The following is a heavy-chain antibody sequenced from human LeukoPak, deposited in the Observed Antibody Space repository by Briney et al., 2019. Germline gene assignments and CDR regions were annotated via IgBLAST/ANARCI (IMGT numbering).Heavy chain of an antibody. J-gene: IGHJ6*03. Sequence: PGGSLRLSSAASGFTFSTYNMNWVRQAPGKGLEWVSSITSTSSYMYYADSVKGRFTISRDNAQNSLYLHMSSLRAEDTAVYYCARDPYSGGYGDDYYYYMDVWGKGTTVTISS. V-gene: IGHV3-21*01. CDR1: GFTFSTYN. CDR2: ITSTSSYM. D-gene: IGHD1-26*01. CDR3: ARDPYSGGYGDDYYYYMDV.